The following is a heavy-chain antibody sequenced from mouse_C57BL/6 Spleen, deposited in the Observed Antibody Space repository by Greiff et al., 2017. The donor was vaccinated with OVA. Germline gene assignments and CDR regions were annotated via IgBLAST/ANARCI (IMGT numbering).Heavy chain of an antibody. Sequence: VQLQQSGAELVRPGASVKLSCTASGFNIKDDYMHWVKQRPEQGLEWIGWIDPENGDTEYASKFQGKATITADTSSNTAYLQLSSLTSEDTAVYYCTYRNFDYWGQGTTRTVSS. V-gene: IGHV14-4*01. CDR1: GFNIKDDY. CDR2: IDPENGDT. D-gene: IGHD2-14*01. CDR3: TYRNFDY. J-gene: IGHJ2*01.